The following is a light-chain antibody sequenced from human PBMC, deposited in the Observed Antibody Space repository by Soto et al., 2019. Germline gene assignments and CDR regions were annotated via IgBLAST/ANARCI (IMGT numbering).Light chain of an antibody. CDR1: QSVSASY. V-gene: IGKV3-20*01. CDR2: GAS. J-gene: IGKJ2*01. Sequence: IVLTQSPGTLSLSPGERATLSCGASQSVSASYLAWYQQKPGQAPRLLIYGASRRATGIPDRFSAGGSGTDFPLTISRLEPEDFAVYYCQQYDSSPVTFGQGTKVEIK. CDR3: QQYDSSPVT.